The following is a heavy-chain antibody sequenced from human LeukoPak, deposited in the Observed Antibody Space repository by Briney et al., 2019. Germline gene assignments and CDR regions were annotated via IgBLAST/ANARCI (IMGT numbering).Heavy chain of an antibody. CDR1: GYTFTGYY. CDR3: AREYDYVWGSYRYTGESYFQH. D-gene: IGHD3-16*02. Sequence: ASVKVSCKASGYTFTGYYMHWVRQAPGQGLEWMGRINHNSGGTNYAQKFQGRVTMTRDTSISTAYMELSRLRSDDTAVYYCAREYDYVWGSYRYTGESYFQHWGQGTLVTVSS. CDR2: INHNSGGT. V-gene: IGHV1-2*06. J-gene: IGHJ1*01.